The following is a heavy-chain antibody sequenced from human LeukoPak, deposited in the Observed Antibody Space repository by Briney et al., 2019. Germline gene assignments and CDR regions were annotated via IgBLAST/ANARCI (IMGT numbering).Heavy chain of an antibody. D-gene: IGHD3-10*01. CDR2: INHSGST. CDR3: ARGKYYYGSGSYPNPLYYFDY. Sequence: SETLSLTCAVYGGSFSGYYWSWIRQPPGKGLEWIGEINHSGSTNYNPSLKSRVTISVDTSKNQFSLKLSSVTAADTAAYYCARGKYYYGSGSYPNPLYYFDYWGQGTLVTVSS. V-gene: IGHV4-34*01. CDR1: GGSFSGYY. J-gene: IGHJ4*02.